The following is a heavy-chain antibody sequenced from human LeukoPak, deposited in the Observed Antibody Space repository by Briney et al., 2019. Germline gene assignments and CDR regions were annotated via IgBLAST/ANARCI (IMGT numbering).Heavy chain of an antibody. CDR3: GRDSPGSSRFYHYYGLAV. CDR1: RFAFSTYW. V-gene: IGHV3-7*05. Sequence: PGGSLRLSCAASRFAFSTYWMSWVRQAPGKGLEWVANIKEDGRVEYVVDSVKGRFTIYRDNAKSSLYLQMNRLRADDAAVYCCGRDSPGSSRFYHYYGLAVGGQGTTVTVSS. D-gene: IGHD6-6*01. J-gene: IGHJ6*02. CDR2: IKEDGRVE.